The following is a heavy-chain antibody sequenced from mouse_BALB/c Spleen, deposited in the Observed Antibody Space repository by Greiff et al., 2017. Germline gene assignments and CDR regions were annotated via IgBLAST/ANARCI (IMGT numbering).Heavy chain of an antibody. D-gene: IGHD2-10*01. Sequence: EVKLMESGGGLVQPGGSLKLSCAASGFTFSSYGMSWVRQTPDKRLELVATINSNGGSTYYPDSVKGRFTISRDNAKNTLYLQMSSLKSEDTAMYYCASFPSYYGNFYYAMDYWGQGTSVTVSS. CDR3: ASFPSYYGNFYYAMDY. CDR2: INSNGGST. J-gene: IGHJ4*01. CDR1: GFTFSSYG. V-gene: IGHV5-6-3*01.